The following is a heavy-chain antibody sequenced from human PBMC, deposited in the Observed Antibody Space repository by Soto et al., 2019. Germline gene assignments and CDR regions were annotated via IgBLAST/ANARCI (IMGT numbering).Heavy chain of an antibody. CDR3: ASWNYYDSSGYKP. CDR2: IIPIFGTA. V-gene: IGHV1-69*13. Sequence: GASLKVSCKASGGTFSSYGISWVRQAPGQGLEWMGGIIPIFGTANYAQKFQGRVTITADESTSTAYMELSSLRSEDTAVYYCASWNYYDSSGYKPWGQGSLVTVSS. CDR1: GGTFSSYG. D-gene: IGHD3-22*01. J-gene: IGHJ5*02.